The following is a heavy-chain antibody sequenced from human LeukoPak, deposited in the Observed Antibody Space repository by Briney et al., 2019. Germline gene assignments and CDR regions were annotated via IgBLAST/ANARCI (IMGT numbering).Heavy chain of an antibody. CDR3: AREVDDPGWFDP. J-gene: IGHJ5*02. CDR2: INWNGGST. CDR1: GFTFDDYG. D-gene: IGHD1-1*01. V-gene: IGHV3-20*01. Sequence: RSGGSLSLSWAASGFTFDDYGMSWVRQAQGKGLEWVSGINWNGGSTGYADSVKGRFTTSRDNAKNSLYLQMNSLRAEDTALYHCAREVDDPGWFDPWGQGTLVTVSS.